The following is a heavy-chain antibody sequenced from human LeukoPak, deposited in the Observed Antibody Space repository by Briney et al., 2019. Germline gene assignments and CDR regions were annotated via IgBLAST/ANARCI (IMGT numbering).Heavy chain of an antibody. Sequence: ASVKVSCKASGYTFTSYDFNWVRQAAGQRPEWMGWMSPNSGDTGYARKFQDRVTMTRNTSISTAYMELSSLRSDDTAVYYCARGPPNWGYDYWGPGTLVTVSS. CDR1: GYTFTSYD. D-gene: IGHD7-27*01. V-gene: IGHV1-8*01. J-gene: IGHJ4*02. CDR3: ARGPPNWGYDY. CDR2: MSPNSGDT.